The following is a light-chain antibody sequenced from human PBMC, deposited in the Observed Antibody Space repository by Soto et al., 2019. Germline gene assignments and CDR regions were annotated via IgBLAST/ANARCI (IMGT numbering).Light chain of an antibody. CDR3: QQYNSYSQT. V-gene: IGKV1-5*01. J-gene: IGKJ1*01. CDR1: QSISSW. Sequence: DIQLTVSPSPLSASVGDRVTVTCRARQSISSWLALYQQKPGKAPKLLIYDASSLESGVPSRFSGSGSGTESTLTISSLQPDDFETYYCQQYNSYSQTFGQGTKVDIK. CDR2: DAS.